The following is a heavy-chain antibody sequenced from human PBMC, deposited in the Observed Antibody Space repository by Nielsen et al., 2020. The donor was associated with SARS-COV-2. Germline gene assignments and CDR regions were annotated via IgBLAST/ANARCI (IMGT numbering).Heavy chain of an antibody. D-gene: IGHD4-23*01. V-gene: IGHV4-31*03. CDR1: GGSISSGGYY. CDR2: IYYSGST. Sequence: SETLSLTCTVSGGSISSGGYYWSWIRQHPGKGLEWIGYIYYSGSTYYNPSLKSRVTISVDTSKNQFSLKLSSVTAADTAVYYCARGDYGGNEYFQHWGQGTLVTVSS. J-gene: IGHJ1*01. CDR3: ARGDYGGNEYFQH.